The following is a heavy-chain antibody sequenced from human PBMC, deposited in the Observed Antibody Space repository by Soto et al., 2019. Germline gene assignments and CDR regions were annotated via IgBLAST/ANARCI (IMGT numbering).Heavy chain of an antibody. CDR1: GGSISSGDYY. CDR3: ARGETTVTTPVDY. D-gene: IGHD4-4*01. J-gene: IGHJ4*02. V-gene: IGHV4-30-4*01. Sequence: QVQLQESGPGLVKPSQTLSLTCTVSGGSISSGDYYWSWIRQPPGKGLEWIGYIYYSGGTYYNPSLKSRVTISVDTSKNQFSLKLSSVTAADTAVYYCARGETTVTTPVDYWGQGTLVTVSS. CDR2: IYYSGGT.